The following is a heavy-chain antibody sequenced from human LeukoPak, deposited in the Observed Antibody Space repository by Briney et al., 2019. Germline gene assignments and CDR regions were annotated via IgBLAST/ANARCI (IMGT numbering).Heavy chain of an antibody. CDR3: ARVRGQLGECYYYGMDV. D-gene: IGHD6-6*01. CDR2: MNPNSGNT. V-gene: IGHV1-8*01. CDR1: GYTFTSYD. J-gene: IGHJ6*02. Sequence: ASVKVSCKASGYTFTSYDINWVRQATGQGLEWMGWMNPNSGNTGYAQKFQGRVTMTRNTSISTAYMELSSLRSEDTAVYYCARVRGQLGECYYYGMDVWGQGTTVTVSS.